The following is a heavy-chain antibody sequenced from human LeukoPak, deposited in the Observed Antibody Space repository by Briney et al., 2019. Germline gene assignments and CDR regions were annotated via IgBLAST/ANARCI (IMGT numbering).Heavy chain of an antibody. CDR1: GFTFSSYA. V-gene: IGHV3-30-3*01. D-gene: IGHD2-15*01. J-gene: IGHJ6*02. CDR3: ARGGSEESEGSYYYGMDV. CDR2: ISYDGSNK. Sequence: GRSLRLSCAASGFTFSSYAMHWVRQAPGKGLEWVAVISYDGSNKYYADSVKGRFTISRDNSKNTLYLQMNSLRAEDTAVYYCARGGSEESEGSYYYGMDVWGQGTTVTVSS.